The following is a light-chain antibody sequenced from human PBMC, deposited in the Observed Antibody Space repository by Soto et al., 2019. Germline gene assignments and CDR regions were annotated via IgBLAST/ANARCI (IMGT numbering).Light chain of an antibody. CDR2: GAS. J-gene: IGKJ1*01. Sequence: EIVMTQSPSTLSVSPGDRATLSCRASQSVSSNLAWYQQKPGQAPRLLIYGASTRATGIPARFSGSGSGTEFTLTISSLQSEDFAVYYCQQYNNWPGTFGPGTKVQIK. V-gene: IGKV3-15*01. CDR1: QSVSSN. CDR3: QQYNNWPGT.